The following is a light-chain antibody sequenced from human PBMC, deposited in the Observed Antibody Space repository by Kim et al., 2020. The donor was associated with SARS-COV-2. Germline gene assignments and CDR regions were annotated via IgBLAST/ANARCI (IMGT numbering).Light chain of an antibody. V-gene: IGKV4-1*01. J-gene: IGKJ2*01. Sequence: RATINCKSSQSVLYSSNNENYLAWYQQKPGQPPKLLIYWASTRESGVPDRFSGSGSGTDFTLTISSLQAEDVAVYYCQQYYSYMFTFGQGTKLEI. CDR1: QSVLYSSNNENY. CDR2: WAS. CDR3: QQYYSYMFT.